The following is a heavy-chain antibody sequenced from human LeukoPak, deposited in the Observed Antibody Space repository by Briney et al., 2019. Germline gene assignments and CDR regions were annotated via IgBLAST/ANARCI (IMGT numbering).Heavy chain of an antibody. CDR1: GFSFRDYP. D-gene: IGHD1-1*01. Sequence: TGGSLRLSCEAAGFSFRDYPMGWVRRASGKRLEWVSGISAGADVIFYADPVKGRFTISRDNSKNTLYLQMNSLRAEDSAEYYCAKSLLTTATGTGRAFDIWGQGPMVTVSA. CDR3: AKSLLTTATGTGRAFDI. J-gene: IGHJ3*02. CDR2: ISAGADVI. V-gene: IGHV3-23*01.